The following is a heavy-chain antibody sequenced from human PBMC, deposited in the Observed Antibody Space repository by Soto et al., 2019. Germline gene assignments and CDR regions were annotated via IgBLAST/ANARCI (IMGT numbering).Heavy chain of an antibody. CDR2: IDPSDSYS. D-gene: IGHD6-19*01. CDR3: ARHDYPPVAGTCNY. J-gene: IGHJ4*02. V-gene: IGHV5-10-1*01. Sequence: LGESLKISCQGSGYIFTKSWISWVRQMPGKGLEWMARIDPSDSYSDYSPSFRGHVTMSVDKSTSTVHLQWTSLEASDTAIYYCARHDYPPVAGTCNYWGQGTQVTVSS. CDR1: GYIFTKSW.